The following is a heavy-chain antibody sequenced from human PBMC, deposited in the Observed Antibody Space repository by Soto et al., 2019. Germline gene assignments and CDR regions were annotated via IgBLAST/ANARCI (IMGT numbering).Heavy chain of an antibody. V-gene: IGHV1-69*13. CDR3: ASSRLYCSGGSCYLPFDY. CDR1: GGTFSSYA. D-gene: IGHD2-15*01. J-gene: IGHJ4*02. CDR2: IIPIFGTA. Sequence: EASVKVSCKASGGTFSSYAISWVRQAPGQGLEWMGGIIPIFGTANYAQKFQGRVTITADESTSTAYMELSSLRSEDTAVYYCASSRLYCSGGSCYLPFDYWGQGTLVTVSS.